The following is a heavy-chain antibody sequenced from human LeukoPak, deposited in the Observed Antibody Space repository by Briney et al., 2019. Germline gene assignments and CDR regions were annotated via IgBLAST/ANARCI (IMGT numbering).Heavy chain of an antibody. J-gene: IGHJ4*02. CDR1: GYSFTSYW. Sequence: GESLKISCKGSGYSFTSYWIGWVRQMSGKGLEWMGIIYPGDSDSATSPSFQGQVTMSADKSISTAYLQWSSLKASDTAMYYCARGYNYGSVTFDYWGQGTLVTVSS. D-gene: IGHD5-18*01. V-gene: IGHV5-51*01. CDR2: IYPGDSDS. CDR3: ARGYNYGSVTFDY.